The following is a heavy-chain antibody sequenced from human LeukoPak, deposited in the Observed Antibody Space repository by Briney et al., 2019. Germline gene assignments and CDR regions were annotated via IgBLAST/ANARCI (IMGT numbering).Heavy chain of an antibody. CDR2: IYYSGST. J-gene: IGHJ4*02. Sequence: TLSLTCTVSGGSISSGGYYWSWIRQHPGKGLEWIGYIYYSGSTYYNPSLKSRVTISVDTSKNQFSLKLSSVTAADTAVYYCARGTAAGPFDYWGQGTLVTVSS. CDR3: ARGTAAGPFDY. D-gene: IGHD6-13*01. V-gene: IGHV4-31*03. CDR1: GGSISSGGYY.